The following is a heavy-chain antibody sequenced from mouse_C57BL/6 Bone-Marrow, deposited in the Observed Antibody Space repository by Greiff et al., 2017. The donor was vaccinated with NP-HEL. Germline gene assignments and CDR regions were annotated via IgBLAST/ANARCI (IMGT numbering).Heavy chain of an antibody. V-gene: IGHV1-81*01. CDR3: AFSSYFDY. CDR2: IYPRSGNT. Sequence: QVQLQQPGAELARPGASVKLSCKASGYTFTSYGISWVKQRTGQGLEWIGEIYPRSGNTYYNEKFKGKATLTADKSSSTAYMELRSLTSEDSAVYFCAFSSYFDYWGQGTTLTVSS. CDR1: GYTFTSYG. J-gene: IGHJ2*01.